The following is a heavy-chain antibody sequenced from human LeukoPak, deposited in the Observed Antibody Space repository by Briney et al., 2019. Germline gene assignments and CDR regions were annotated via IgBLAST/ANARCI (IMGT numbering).Heavy chain of an antibody. CDR1: GFTFSSYG. CDR3: AREILERDGYTFDY. Sequence: PGGSLRLSCAASGFTFSSYGMHWVHQAPGKGLEWVAVIWYDGSNKYHADSVKGRFTISRDNSKNTLYLQMNSLRAEDTAVYYCAREILERDGYTFDYWGQGTLVTVSS. J-gene: IGHJ4*02. CDR2: IWYDGSNK. D-gene: IGHD5-24*01. V-gene: IGHV3-33*01.